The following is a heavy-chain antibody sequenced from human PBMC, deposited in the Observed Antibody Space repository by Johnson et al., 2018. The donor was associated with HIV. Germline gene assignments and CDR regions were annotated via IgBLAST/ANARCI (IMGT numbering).Heavy chain of an antibody. V-gene: IGHV3-66*03. CDR2: FYHCGCT. Sequence: VQLVESGGGLIQPGGSLRLSCAASGFIVSSNYMRWVRQAPGKGLEWVSIFYHCGCTYHADSVKGRFTISRDNAKNSLYLQLNSLRAEDTSLYYCARVHIAARWSNAFDFWGQGTMVTVSS. CDR1: GFIVSSNY. J-gene: IGHJ3*01. D-gene: IGHD6-6*01. CDR3: ARVHIAARWSNAFDF.